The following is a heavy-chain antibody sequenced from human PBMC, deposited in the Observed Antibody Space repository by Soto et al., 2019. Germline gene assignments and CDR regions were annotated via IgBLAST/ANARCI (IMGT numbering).Heavy chain of an antibody. CDR3: AREYEYSSSSQTRYYYGMDV. Sequence: SETLSLTCAVYGGSFSGYYWSWIRQPPGKGLEWIGEINHSGSTNYNPSLKSRVTISVDTSKNQFSLKLSSVTAADTAVYYCAREYEYSSSSQTRYYYGMDVWGQGTTVTVS. J-gene: IGHJ6*02. D-gene: IGHD6-6*01. CDR1: GGSFSGYY. CDR2: INHSGST. V-gene: IGHV4-34*01.